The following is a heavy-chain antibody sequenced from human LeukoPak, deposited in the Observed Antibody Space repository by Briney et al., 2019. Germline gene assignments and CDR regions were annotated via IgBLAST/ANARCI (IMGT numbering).Heavy chain of an antibody. Sequence: PGGSLRLSCAASGFTFSSYWMHWVRQVPGKGLVWVSYISSNDGTTNYADSAKGRFTISRDNAKNSLYLQMNTLRAEDTAVYYCARGAGYCIGSVCYGSDWFDSWGQGALVTVSS. J-gene: IGHJ5*01. CDR2: ISSNDGTT. CDR3: ARGAGYCIGSVCYGSDWFDS. D-gene: IGHD2-8*02. CDR1: GFTFSSYW. V-gene: IGHV3-48*04.